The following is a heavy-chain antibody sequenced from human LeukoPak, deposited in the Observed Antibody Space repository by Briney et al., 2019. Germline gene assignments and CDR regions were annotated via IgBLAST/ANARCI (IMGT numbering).Heavy chain of an antibody. CDR1: GGSISSSSYY. Sequence: SETLSLTCTVSGGSISSSSYYWGWIRQPPGKGLEWIGSIYYSGSTYYNPSLKSRVTISVDTSKNQFSLKLSSVTAADTAAYYCASLMVGVPSQYFDYWGQGTLVTVSS. CDR3: ASLMVGVPSQYFDY. CDR2: IYYSGST. J-gene: IGHJ4*02. D-gene: IGHD1-26*01. V-gene: IGHV4-39*01.